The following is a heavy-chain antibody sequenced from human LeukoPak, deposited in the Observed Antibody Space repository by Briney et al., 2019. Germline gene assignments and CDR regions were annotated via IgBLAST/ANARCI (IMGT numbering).Heavy chain of an antibody. Sequence: SETLSLTCTVSGDSLIAGGHYWTWIRQHPGKGLEWIGYIFYNGRTYFNPSLQSRLAMSVDTSKNQFSLRLTSVTAADTAVYYCATTLSNWSYVDNWGQGTLATVSS. D-gene: IGHD4-11*01. V-gene: IGHV4-31*03. CDR2: IFYNGRT. CDR3: ATTLSNWSYVDN. J-gene: IGHJ4*02. CDR1: GDSLIAGGHY.